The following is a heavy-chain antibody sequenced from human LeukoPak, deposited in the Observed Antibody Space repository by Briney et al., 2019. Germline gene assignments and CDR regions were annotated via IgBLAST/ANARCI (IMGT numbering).Heavy chain of an antibody. V-gene: IGHV1-69*05. CDR1: GGTFSSYA. CDR2: IIPIFGTA. D-gene: IGHD3-22*01. CDR3: ARADYYDSSGYYSDY. Sequence: SVKVSCRASGGTFSSYAISWVRQAPGQGLEWMGGIIPIFGTANYAQKFQGRVTITTDESTSTAYMELSSLRSEDTAVYYCARADYYDSSGYYSDYWGQGTLVTVSS. J-gene: IGHJ4*02.